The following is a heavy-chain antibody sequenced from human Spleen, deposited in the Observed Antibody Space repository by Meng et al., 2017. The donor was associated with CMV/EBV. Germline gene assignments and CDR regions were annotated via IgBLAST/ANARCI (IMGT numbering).Heavy chain of an antibody. CDR2: INSGGTTK. Sequence: GESLKISCAASGFTFSTYTMNWVRQAPGKGLEWISKINSGGTTKLYADSVKGRFTISRDNAKNALYLQINSLRAEDTAVYYCARDLSITIFGVVRSEDYGMDVWGRGTRVTVSS. V-gene: IGHV3-48*04. CDR1: GFTFSTYT. J-gene: IGHJ6*02. CDR3: ARDLSITIFGVVRSEDYGMDV. D-gene: IGHD3-3*01.